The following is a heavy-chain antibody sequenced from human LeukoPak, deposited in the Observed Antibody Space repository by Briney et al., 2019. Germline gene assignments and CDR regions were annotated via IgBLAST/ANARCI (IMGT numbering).Heavy chain of an antibody. CDR1: GYTFTGYY. Sequence: ASVKVSCRASGYTFTGYYMHWVRQAPGQGLEWMGWINPNSGGTNYAQKFQGGVTMTRDTSISTAYMELSRLRSDDTAVYYCASEPAFYCSGGSCYHYWGQGTLVTVSS. J-gene: IGHJ4*02. CDR3: ASEPAFYCSGGSCYHY. D-gene: IGHD2-15*01. CDR2: INPNSGGT. V-gene: IGHV1-2*02.